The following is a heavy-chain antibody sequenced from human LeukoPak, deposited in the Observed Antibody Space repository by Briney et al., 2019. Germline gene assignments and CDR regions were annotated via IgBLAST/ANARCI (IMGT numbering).Heavy chain of an antibody. J-gene: IGHJ5*02. Sequence: GGSLRLSCEASGFTFSSHWMHWVRQGPGKGLVWVSRINTDGTYTSYAESVKGRFTISRDNAKNTLYLQMNSLRAEDTAVYYCARMGMVMGASWGQGTQVTVSS. CDR3: ARMGMVMGAS. V-gene: IGHV3-74*01. CDR1: GFTFSSHW. CDR2: INTDGTYT. D-gene: IGHD2-21*01.